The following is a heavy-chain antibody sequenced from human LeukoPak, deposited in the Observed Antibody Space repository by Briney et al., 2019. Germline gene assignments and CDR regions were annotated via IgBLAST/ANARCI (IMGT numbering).Heavy chain of an antibody. CDR1: GYIFTSYG. D-gene: IGHD2-15*01. CDR3: ARDRGYCSGGSCYRNWFDP. J-gene: IGHJ5*02. Sequence: GASVKVSCEASGYIFTSYGISWVRQAPGQGLEWMGWISAYNDYTNYAQKFRGRVTMTTDTSTSTAYMELRSLRSDDTAVYYCARDRGYCSGGSCYRNWFDPWGQGTLVTVSS. V-gene: IGHV1-18*01. CDR2: ISAYNDYT.